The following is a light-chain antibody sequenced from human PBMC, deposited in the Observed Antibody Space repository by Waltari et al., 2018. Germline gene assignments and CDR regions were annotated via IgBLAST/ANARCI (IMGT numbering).Light chain of an antibody. Sequence: DIQMTQSPSSLSASVGDRVTITCQASQDISNYLNWYQQKPGKAPKLLIYDASNLETGVPSRFSGSGSGTDFTFTISSLQPEDIATYYCQQGSSFPLTFGGGT. CDR2: DAS. J-gene: IGKJ4*01. CDR3: QQGSSFPLT. CDR1: QDISNY. V-gene: IGKV1-33*01.